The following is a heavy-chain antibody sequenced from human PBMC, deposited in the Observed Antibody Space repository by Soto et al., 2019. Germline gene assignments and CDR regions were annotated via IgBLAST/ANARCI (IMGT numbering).Heavy chain of an antibody. CDR2: INHGGST. J-gene: IGHJ4*02. CDR1: GGSFSGYY. Sequence: PSETLSLTCAVYGGSFSGYYWSGIRQRPGKGMDWIWEINHGGSTNYNPSLKSRVTISIDTSKNKFSLKLSSVTAADTAVYYCASGGQTIIPKDWGQGTLVTVSS. D-gene: IGHD5-12*01. CDR3: ASGGQTIIPKD. V-gene: IGHV4-34*01.